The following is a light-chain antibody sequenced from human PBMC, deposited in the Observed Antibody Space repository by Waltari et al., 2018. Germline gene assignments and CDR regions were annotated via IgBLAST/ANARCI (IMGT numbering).Light chain of an antibody. CDR2: DAS. J-gene: IGKJ5*01. Sequence: DIQMTQSPSTVSASLGDRVTITCRASQNLNTFLSWYQQKPGAVPNLLIYDASTLERGVRSRFSGSGSGTHFTLTISGLQPDDFATYYCQQYYDYPINFGQGTRL. CDR3: QQYYDYPIN. CDR1: QNLNTF. V-gene: IGKV1-5*01.